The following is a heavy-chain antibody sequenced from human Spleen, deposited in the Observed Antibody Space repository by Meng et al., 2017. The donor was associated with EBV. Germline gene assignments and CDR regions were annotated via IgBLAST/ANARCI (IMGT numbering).Heavy chain of an antibody. J-gene: IGHJ4*02. CDR2: VYGAGSP. CDR3: ARDSGVRGE. Sequence: QMQLRESGPGLVKPLETLSLTCTVSAGSVIRDNYYWSWIRQPPGKGLEYIGYVYGAGSPNYNPSLKSRVTISMDTSKIQVSLKLTSVTAVDTAVYYCARDSGVRGEWGQGTLVTVSS. CDR1: AGSVIRDNYY. D-gene: IGHD2-15*01. V-gene: IGHV4-61*01.